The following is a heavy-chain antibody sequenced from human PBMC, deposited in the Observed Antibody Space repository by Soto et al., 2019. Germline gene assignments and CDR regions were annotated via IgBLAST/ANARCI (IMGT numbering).Heavy chain of an antibody. D-gene: IGHD3-10*01. CDR3: VTELWFGELLRPY. CDR2: IKSKTDGGTT. V-gene: IGHV3-15*07. J-gene: IGHJ4*02. CDR1: GFTFNKAW. Sequence: GGSLRLSCAASGFTFNKAWMIWVRQAPGKGLEWVGRIKSKTDGGTTDYAAPVNGRLTISRDDSKNTLHLQMNSLKTEDTAVYYCVTELWFGELLRPYSGQGTLVTVSS.